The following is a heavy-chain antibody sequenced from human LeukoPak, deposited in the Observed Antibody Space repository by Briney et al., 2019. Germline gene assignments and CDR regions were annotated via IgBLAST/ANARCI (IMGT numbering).Heavy chain of an antibody. V-gene: IGHV1-2*02. CDR1: GYTFIGYY. CDR3: ARFHDFWSGYRNMNDY. CDR2: INPNSGDT. D-gene: IGHD3-3*01. Sequence: ASVKVSCKASGYTFIGYYMHWVRQAPGQGLEWMGWINPNSGDTNYAQKFQGRVTMTRDTSISTAYMELSRLRSDDTAVYYCARFHDFWSGYRNMNDYWGQGTLVTVSS. J-gene: IGHJ4*02.